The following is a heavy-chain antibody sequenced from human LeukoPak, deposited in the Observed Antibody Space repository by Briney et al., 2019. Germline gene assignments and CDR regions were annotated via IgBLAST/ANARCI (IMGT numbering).Heavy chain of an antibody. CDR1: GFTFSSYA. CDR2: ISGSGGST. D-gene: IGHD5-18*01. CDR3: AKDWFERSGDTAMVTYFDY. J-gene: IGHJ4*02. Sequence: PGGSLRLSCAASGFTFSSYAMSWVRQAPGKGLEWVSAISGSGGSTYYADSVKGRFTISRDNSKNTLYLQMNSLRAEDTAVYYCAKDWFERSGDTAMVTYFDYWGQGTLVTVSS. V-gene: IGHV3-23*01.